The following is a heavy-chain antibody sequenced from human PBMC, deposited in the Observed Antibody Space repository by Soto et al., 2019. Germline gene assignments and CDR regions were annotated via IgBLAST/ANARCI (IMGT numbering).Heavy chain of an antibody. CDR1: GFSFRSDW. CDR2: TNQDGSQK. CDR3: WGGVGEGI. J-gene: IGHJ4*02. D-gene: IGHD1-26*01. Sequence: EEQLVESGGGLVQPGGSLRLTCAVSGFSFRSDWMNWVRQAPGKGLEWVAHTNQDGSQKYYVDSVKGRFTIFRDNAKNSMFRQMISLGVEATAVVYCWGGVGEGIGGQGALVTVSS. V-gene: IGHV3-7*01.